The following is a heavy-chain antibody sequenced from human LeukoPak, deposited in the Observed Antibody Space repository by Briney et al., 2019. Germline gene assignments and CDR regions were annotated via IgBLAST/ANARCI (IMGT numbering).Heavy chain of an antibody. CDR2: IYHSGST. J-gene: IGHJ4*02. CDR3: ARLARGAAADYDY. Sequence: SETLSLTCAVSGGSISSSNWWSWVRQPPGKGLEWIGEIYHSGSTYYNPSLKSRVTISVDTSKNQFSLKLSSVTAADTAVYYCARLARGAAADYDYWGQGTLVTVSS. V-gene: IGHV4-4*02. CDR1: GGSISSSNW. D-gene: IGHD6-13*01.